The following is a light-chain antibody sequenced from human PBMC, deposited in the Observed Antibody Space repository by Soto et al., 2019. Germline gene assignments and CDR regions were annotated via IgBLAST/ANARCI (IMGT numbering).Light chain of an antibody. V-gene: IGKV1-33*01. Sequence: DIQMTQSPSSLSASVGDIVTITCQARQDSSNYLNWYPQKPGKAPKLLIYDASNLETEVPSRFSGSGSGTDFTFTISSLQPEDIATYYFQQYDNLPYTFGQGTKLEIK. CDR3: QQYDNLPYT. CDR1: QDSSNY. CDR2: DAS. J-gene: IGKJ2*01.